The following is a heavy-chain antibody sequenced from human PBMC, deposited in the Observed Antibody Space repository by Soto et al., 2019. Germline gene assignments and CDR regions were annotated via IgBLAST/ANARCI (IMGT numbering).Heavy chain of an antibody. CDR2: INPNSGGT. CDR1: GYTFTGDY. J-gene: IGHJ6*02. D-gene: IGHD3-3*01. CDR3: ARDDAIFGVVPSYGMDV. V-gene: IGHV1-2*02. Sequence: GSVKVSCKASGYTFTGDYMHWGRQAPGQGREWMGWINPNSGGTNYAQKFQGRVTMNRDTSISTAYMELSRLRSDDTAVYYCARDDAIFGVVPSYGMDVWGQGTTVTVSS.